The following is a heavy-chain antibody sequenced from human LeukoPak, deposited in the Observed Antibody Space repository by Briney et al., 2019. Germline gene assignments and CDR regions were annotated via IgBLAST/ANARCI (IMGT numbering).Heavy chain of an antibody. CDR1: GASINSGSNY. J-gene: IGHJ2*01. CDR3: ARVAQKLERIAVAGTSEWRANWYFDL. V-gene: IGHV4-39*07. CDR2: IYSSGST. D-gene: IGHD6-19*01. Sequence: PSETLSLTCRVSGASINSGSNYWGWIRQPPGKTLEWIGSIYSSGSTYYNPSLKSRVIIMIDTPKNHFSLTLSSVTAADTAVYYCARVAQKLERIAVAGTSEWRANWYFDLWGRGTLVTVSS.